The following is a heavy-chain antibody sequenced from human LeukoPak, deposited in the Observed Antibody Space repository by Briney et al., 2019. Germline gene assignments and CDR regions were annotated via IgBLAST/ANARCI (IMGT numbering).Heavy chain of an antibody. CDR3: ASAGERWVQFRTYYYGMDV. D-gene: IGHD5-24*01. J-gene: IGHJ6*02. Sequence: SVKVSCKSSGGTFSSYAISWVRQDPGQGLEWVGRIIPISGIANYTQKFQGRVTITADKSTSTAYMELSSLRSEDTAVYYGASAGERWVQFRTYYYGMDVWGQGTTVTVSS. CDR2: IIPISGIA. CDR1: GGTFSSYA. V-gene: IGHV1-69*04.